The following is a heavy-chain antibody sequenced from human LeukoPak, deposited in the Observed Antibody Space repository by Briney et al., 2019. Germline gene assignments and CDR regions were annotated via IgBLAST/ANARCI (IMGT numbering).Heavy chain of an antibody. V-gene: IGHV1-2*02. CDR3: AKAGLETRALRTYYFDY. CDR1: GFTFNSYY. Sequence: GASVKVSCKASGFTFNSYYIHWVRQAPGQGLEWMGWINPNTGDTNFAQKFQGRVAMTRDTSLSTAYMDLSRLTSDDTAVYYCAKAGLETRALRTYYFDYWGQGTLVTVSS. CDR2: INPNTGDT. J-gene: IGHJ4*02. D-gene: IGHD3-3*01.